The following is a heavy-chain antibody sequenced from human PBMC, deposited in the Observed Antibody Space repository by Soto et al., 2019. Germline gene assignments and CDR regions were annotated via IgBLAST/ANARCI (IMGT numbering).Heavy chain of an antibody. V-gene: IGHV4-34*01. CDR2: INHSGSS. Sequence: SETLSRTCAVYCGYFSGYYWSCISQPPGKGLEWIGEINHSGSSSYNPSLKSRVTISVGTSKNQFSLKLSAVTAADTAVYYCVRGGAGRYYYAMEVWGNGTTVTVSS. CDR3: VRGGAGRYYYAMEV. D-gene: IGHD6-6*01. CDR1: CGYFSGYY. J-gene: IGHJ6*04.